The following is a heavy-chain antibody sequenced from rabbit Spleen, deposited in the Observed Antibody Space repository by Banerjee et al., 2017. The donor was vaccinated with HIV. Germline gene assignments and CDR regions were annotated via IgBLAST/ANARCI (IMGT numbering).Heavy chain of an antibody. V-gene: IGHV1S40*01. Sequence: QSLEESGGDLVKPGASLTLTCTASGFDLSRYYYMWWVRQAPGKGLEWIACIYTGSSGSTYYASWAKGRLTISKTSSTTVTLQMTSLTAADTATYFCARFYAGYGDFGYAAMWGPGTLVTVS. J-gene: IGHJ4*01. CDR1: GFDLSRYYY. D-gene: IGHD7-1*01. CDR2: IYTGSSGST. CDR3: ARFYAGYGDFGYAAM.